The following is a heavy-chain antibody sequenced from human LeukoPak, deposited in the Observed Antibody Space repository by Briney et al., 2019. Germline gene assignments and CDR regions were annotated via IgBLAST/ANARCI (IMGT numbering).Heavy chain of an antibody. CDR1: GFTFSNYA. Sequence: PGGSLRLSCAASGFTFSNYAMNWVRQAPGKGLVWVSTISGSGGNTYYADSVKGRFTISRDNSKNTLYLQMNSLRAEDTAVYYCAKESAGYSFGIDYWAREPWSPSPQ. J-gene: IGHJ4*02. V-gene: IGHV3-23*01. CDR3: AKESAGYSFGIDY. CDR2: ISGSGGNT. D-gene: IGHD5-18*01.